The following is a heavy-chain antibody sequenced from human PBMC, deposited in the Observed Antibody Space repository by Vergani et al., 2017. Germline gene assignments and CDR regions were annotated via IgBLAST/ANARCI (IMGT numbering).Heavy chain of an antibody. CDR1: GGSFSGYY. Sequence: QVQLQQWGAGLLKPPETLSLTCAVYGGSFSGYYWSWIRQPPGKGLEWIGEINHSGSTNYNPSLKSRVTISVDTSKNQFSLKLSSVTAADTAVYYCARGRGRYYYYMDVWGKGTTVTVSS. V-gene: IGHV4-34*01. CDR2: INHSGST. CDR3: ARGRGRYYYYMDV. J-gene: IGHJ6*03.